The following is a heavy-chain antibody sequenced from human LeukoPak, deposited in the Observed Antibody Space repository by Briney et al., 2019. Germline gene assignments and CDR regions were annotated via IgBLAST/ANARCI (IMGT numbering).Heavy chain of an antibody. CDR2: IRTKAYGGTT. CDR1: GFTFGDYA. V-gene: IGHV3-49*04. J-gene: IGHJ4*02. Sequence: PGGSLRLSCTASGFTFGDYAMSWVRQPPGKGLEWVGFIRTKAYGGTTEYGASVKGRFTISRDDSKSIAYLQMNSLKTEDTAVYYCIEYSSGWYPFGFDYWGQGTLVTVSS. D-gene: IGHD6-19*01. CDR3: IEYSSGWYPFGFDY.